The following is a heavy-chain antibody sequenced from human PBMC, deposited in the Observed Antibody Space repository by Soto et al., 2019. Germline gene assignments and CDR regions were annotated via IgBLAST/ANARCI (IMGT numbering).Heavy chain of an antibody. CDR3: ATDDRGWGGWRDN. V-gene: IGHV3-23*01. CDR1: GFTFSSYA. CDR2: ISGSGGST. D-gene: IGHD6-19*01. Sequence: EVQLLESGGGLVQPGGSLRLSCAASGFTFSSYAMSWVRQAPGKGLEWVSAISGSGGSTYYADSVKGRFTISRDNSKNTLYLQMNCLRAEDTAVYYCATDDRGWGGWRDNWGQGTLVTVSS. J-gene: IGHJ4*02.